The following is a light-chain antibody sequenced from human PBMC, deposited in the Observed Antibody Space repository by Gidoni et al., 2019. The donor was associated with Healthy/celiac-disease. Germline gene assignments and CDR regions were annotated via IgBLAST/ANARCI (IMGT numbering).Light chain of an antibody. CDR2: DAS. CDR3: QQYDNRPALT. Sequence: DIQMPQSPSSLSASVGDRVTITCQASQDINNDLNWYQQKPGKAPKLLIYDASTLETGVPSRLSVSGSGKDFTFTISSMQPEDIATYYCQQYDNRPALTFGGGTKMEIK. CDR1: QDINND. J-gene: IGKJ4*01. V-gene: IGKV1-33*01.